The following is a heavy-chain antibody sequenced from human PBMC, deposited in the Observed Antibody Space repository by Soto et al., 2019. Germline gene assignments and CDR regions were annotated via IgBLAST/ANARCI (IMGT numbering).Heavy chain of an antibody. J-gene: IGHJ3*02. D-gene: IGHD3-22*01. CDR1: GFTFSSYG. CDR2: ISYDGSNK. V-gene: IGHV3-30*18. Sequence: QVQLVESGGGVVQPGRSLRLSCAASGFTFSSYGMHWVRQAPGKGLEWVAVISYDGSNKYYADSVKGRFTISRDNSKNTLYLQMNSLRAEDTAVYYCAKELTMIVVVITPEIWGQGTMVTVS. CDR3: AKELTMIVVVITPEI.